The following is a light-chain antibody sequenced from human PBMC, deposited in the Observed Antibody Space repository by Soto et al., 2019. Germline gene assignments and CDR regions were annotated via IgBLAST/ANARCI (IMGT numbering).Light chain of an antibody. Sequence: QSALTQPPSASGSPGQSVTISCTGTSSDIGGYNYVSWYQQHPGKAPKLMIYEVSKRPSGVPDRFSGSKSGNTASLTVSGLQSEDEADYYCSSYAGSNNLVFGGVTKRPS. V-gene: IGLV2-8*01. J-gene: IGLJ2*01. CDR1: SSDIGGYNY. CDR2: EVS. CDR3: SSYAGSNNLV.